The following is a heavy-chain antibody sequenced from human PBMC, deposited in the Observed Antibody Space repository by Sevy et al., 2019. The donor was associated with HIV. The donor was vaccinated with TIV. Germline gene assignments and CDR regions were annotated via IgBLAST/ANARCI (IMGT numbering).Heavy chain of an antibody. CDR2: ISSSSSYI. D-gene: IGHD3-22*01. J-gene: IGHJ4*02. Sequence: GGSLRLSCAASGFTFSSYSMNWVRQAPGKGLEWVSSISSSSSYIYYADSVKGRFTISRDNAKNSLYLQMNSLRAEDKAVYYCATGKVNYYDSSFARVWGQGTLVTVSS. CDR1: GFTFSSYS. CDR3: ATGKVNYYDSSFARV. V-gene: IGHV3-21*01.